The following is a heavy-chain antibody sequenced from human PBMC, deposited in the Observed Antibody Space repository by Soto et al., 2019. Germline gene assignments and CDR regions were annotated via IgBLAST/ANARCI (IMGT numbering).Heavy chain of an antibody. V-gene: IGHV3-64*01. CDR1: GFTFSNYE. J-gene: IGHJ6*03. CDR2: ISNNGAHT. Sequence: EAQLVESGGGLVQPGGSLRLSCAASGFTFSNYEMHWVRQAPGKGLEYVSGISNNGAHTDYAKSVKGRYNISSDNSENTLYLQMGSQRAEAMAIYYCARGGYGSRWQNVYMDVWGKGTVVNFAS. CDR3: ARGGYGSRWQNVYMDV. D-gene: IGHD6-13*01.